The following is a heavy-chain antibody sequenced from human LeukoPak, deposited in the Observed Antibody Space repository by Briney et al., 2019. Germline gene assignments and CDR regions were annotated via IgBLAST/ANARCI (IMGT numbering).Heavy chain of an antibody. CDR3: ASQEGGATPGPFDY. J-gene: IGHJ4*02. V-gene: IGHV1-69*05. Sequence: GASVKVSCKASVGTFSSYAISWVRQAPGQGLEWMGGSIPIFGTANYAQKFQGRVTITTDESTSTADMELSSLRSEDTAVYYCASQEGGATPGPFDYWGQGTLVTVSS. CDR2: SIPIFGTA. D-gene: IGHD1-26*01. CDR1: VGTFSSYA.